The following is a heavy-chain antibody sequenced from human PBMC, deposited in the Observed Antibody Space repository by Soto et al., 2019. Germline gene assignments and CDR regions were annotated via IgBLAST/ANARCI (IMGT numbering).Heavy chain of an antibody. V-gene: IGHV6-1*01. CDR3: ARDIIYCSGGSLCGLRRFDP. D-gene: IGHD2-15*01. Sequence: PSQTLSLTCAISGDSVSSNSAAWNWIRQSPSRGLKWLGRTYFRSKCYNDYAVSVKSRITINPDTSKNQFSLQLNFVIPEDTAVYYCARDIIYCSGGSLCGLRRFDPWGQGTLVTVSS. CDR1: GDSVSSNSAA. J-gene: IGHJ5*02. CDR2: TYFRSKCYN.